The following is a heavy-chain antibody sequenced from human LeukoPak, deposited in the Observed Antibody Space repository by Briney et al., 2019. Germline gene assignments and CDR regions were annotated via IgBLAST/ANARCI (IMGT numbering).Heavy chain of an antibody. J-gene: IGHJ4*02. CDR1: GGSFSGYY. Sequence: SETLSLTCAVYGGSFSGYYWSWIRQPPGKGLEWIGYIYYSGSTNYNPSLKSRVTISVDTSKNQFSLKLSSVTAADTAVYYCAASPYYGSGSYYEAPFDYWGQGTLVTVSS. D-gene: IGHD3-10*01. V-gene: IGHV4-59*01. CDR2: IYYSGST. CDR3: AASPYYGSGSYYEAPFDY.